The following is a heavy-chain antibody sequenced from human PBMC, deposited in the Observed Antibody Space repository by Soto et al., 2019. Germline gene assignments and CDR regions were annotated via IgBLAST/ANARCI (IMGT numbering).Heavy chain of an antibody. CDR2: INPSGGST. V-gene: IGHV1-46*01. CDR3: ARDSRRWLLLLVYCYGMDV. Sequence: QVQLVQSGAEVKKPGASVKVSCKASGYTFTSYYMHWVRQAPGQGLEWMGIINPSGGSTSYAQKFQERPTMSLDTSTSTVYLELGSLRSVDTTRYYCARDSRRWLLLLVYCYGMDVWGQG. CDR1: GYTFTSYY. J-gene: IGHJ6*02. D-gene: IGHD5-12*01.